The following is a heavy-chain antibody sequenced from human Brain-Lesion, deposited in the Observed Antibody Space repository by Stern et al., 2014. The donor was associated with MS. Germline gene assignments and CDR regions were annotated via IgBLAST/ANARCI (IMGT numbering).Heavy chain of an antibody. Sequence: VQLQESGPGLVKPSGTLSLTCAVSGGSISSSNWWSWVRQSPGKGLEWIGESDHSGSTIYNPSLKSRVTVSVDKSKNRFSLNLGSVPAADTAVYFCARFPASRPHVFDSWGQGTLVTVSS. V-gene: IGHV4-4*02. CDR2: SDHSGST. J-gene: IGHJ4*02. D-gene: IGHD6-13*01. CDR1: GGSISSSNW. CDR3: ARFPASRPHVFDS.